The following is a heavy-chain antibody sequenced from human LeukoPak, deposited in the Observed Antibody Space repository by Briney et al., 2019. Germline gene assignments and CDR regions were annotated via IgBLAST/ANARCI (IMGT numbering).Heavy chain of an antibody. CDR2: ISYDGSNK. D-gene: IGHD6-6*01. Sequence: GGSLRLSCAASGFTFSSYAMHWVRQAPGKGLEWVAVISYDGSNKYYADSVKGRFTISRDNSKNTLYLQMNSLRAEDTAVYYCARDSRGSDWGQGTMVTVSS. J-gene: IGHJ3*01. CDR1: GFTFSSYA. CDR3: ARDSRGSD. V-gene: IGHV3-30*04.